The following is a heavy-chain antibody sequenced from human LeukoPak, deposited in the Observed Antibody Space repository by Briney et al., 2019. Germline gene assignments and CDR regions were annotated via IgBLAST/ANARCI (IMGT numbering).Heavy chain of an antibody. J-gene: IGHJ4*02. V-gene: IGHV4-39*01. D-gene: IGHD4-17*01. Sequence: PSETLSLTCAVYGGSFSGYYWGWIRQPPGKGLEWIGSIYYSGSAYYNPSLKSRVTISVDTSKNQFSLKLSSVTAADAAVYYCARLDYGDYSVDFWGQGTLVTVSS. CDR3: ARLDYGDYSVDF. CDR1: GGSFSGYY. CDR2: IYYSGSA.